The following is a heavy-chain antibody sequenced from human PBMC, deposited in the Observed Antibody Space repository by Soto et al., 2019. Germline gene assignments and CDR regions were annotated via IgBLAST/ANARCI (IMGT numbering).Heavy chain of an antibody. D-gene: IGHD1-26*01. V-gene: IGHV1-18*01. J-gene: IGHJ4*02. CDR3: ARNPSGSSFDY. Sequence: ASVKVSCKASGYTFLSYGISWVRQAPGQGPEWMGWISAYSGNTDYAQRLQDRVTLTADTSTSTAYMELRSLRSDDTAVYYCARNPSGSSFDYWGQGTLVTVSA. CDR2: ISAYSGNT. CDR1: GYTFLSYG.